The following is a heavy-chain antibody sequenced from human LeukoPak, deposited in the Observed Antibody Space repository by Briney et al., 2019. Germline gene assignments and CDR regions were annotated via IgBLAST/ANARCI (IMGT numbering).Heavy chain of an antibody. CDR3: ARGGYYDSSVLPNDAFDI. CDR1: DGSISNYY. V-gene: IGHV4-4*07. Sequence: KPSETLSLTCTVSDGSISNYYWTWIRQPAGKGLEWIGRIYISGSTNYNPSLKSRVTMSVDTSKDQLSLKLKSVTAADTAVYYCARGGYYDSSVLPNDAFDIWGQGTMVTVSS. J-gene: IGHJ3*02. D-gene: IGHD3-22*01. CDR2: IYISGST.